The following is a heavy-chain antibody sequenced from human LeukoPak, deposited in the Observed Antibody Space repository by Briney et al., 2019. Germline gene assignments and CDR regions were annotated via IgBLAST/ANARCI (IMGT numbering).Heavy chain of an antibody. D-gene: IGHD6-13*01. V-gene: IGHV4-4*02. Sequence: PSETLSLTCAVSGGSISSSNWWSWVRQPPGKGLEWIGEIYHSGGTNYNPSLESRVTISVDKSKNQFSLKLSSVTAADTAVYYCARLPGIAAAGYPWGQGTLVTVSS. J-gene: IGHJ5*02. CDR3: ARLPGIAAAGYP. CDR1: GGSISSSNW. CDR2: IYHSGGT.